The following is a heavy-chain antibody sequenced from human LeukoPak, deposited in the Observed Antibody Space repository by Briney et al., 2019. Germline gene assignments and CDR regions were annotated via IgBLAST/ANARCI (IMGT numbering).Heavy chain of an antibody. V-gene: IGHV1-46*01. CDR1: EYTFTGYY. CDR2: INPTGGST. Sequence: ASVKVSCKASEYTFTGYYMHWVRQAPGQGLEWMGLINPTGGSTSYAQQFQGRISMSRDTSTSTVYMEMSSLTSEDTALYYCARESTAFDYWGQGTLVTVSS. CDR3: ARESTAFDY. J-gene: IGHJ4*02.